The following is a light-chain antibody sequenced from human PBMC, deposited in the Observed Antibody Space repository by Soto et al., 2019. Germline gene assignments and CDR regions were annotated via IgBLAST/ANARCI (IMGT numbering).Light chain of an antibody. Sequence: IQMTQSPSTLSASVGDRVTITCRVSQSISSWLAWYQQKPGKAPKLLICDASSLESGTPSRFSGRRSGTQFTLTINGLQPDDFATYYCQQYDNYTPLTFGGGTKVDVK. J-gene: IGKJ4*01. CDR1: QSISSW. CDR3: QQYDNYTPLT. V-gene: IGKV1-5*01. CDR2: DAS.